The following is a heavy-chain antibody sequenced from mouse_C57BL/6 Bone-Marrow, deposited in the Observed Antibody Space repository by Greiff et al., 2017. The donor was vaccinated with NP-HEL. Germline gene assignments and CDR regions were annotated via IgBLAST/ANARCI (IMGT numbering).Heavy chain of an antibody. D-gene: IGHD1-1*01. CDR3: VRNYYGSSYAMDY. Sequence: EVQLQQSGGGLVQPKGSLKLSCAASGFTFNTYAMHWVRQAPGRGWDWVVGIRSKSSNNATYYADSVKDRFTISRDDSQSMLYLQMNNLKTEDTAMYYCVRNYYGSSYAMDYWGQGTSVTVSS. CDR2: IRSKSSNNAT. CDR1: GFTFNTYA. V-gene: IGHV10-3*01. J-gene: IGHJ4*01.